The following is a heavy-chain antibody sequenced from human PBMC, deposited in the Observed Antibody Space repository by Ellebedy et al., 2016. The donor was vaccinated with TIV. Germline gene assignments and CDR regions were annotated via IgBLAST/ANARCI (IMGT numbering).Heavy chain of an antibody. CDR3: ATYSGGSYKYFQH. D-gene: IGHD1-26*01. CDR2: FDPEDGET. Sequence: ASVKVSXKVSGYTLTELSMHWVRQAPGKGLEWMGGFDPEDGETIYAQKFQGRVTMTEDTSTDTAYMELSSLRSEDTAVYYCATYSGGSYKYFQHWGQGTLVTVSS. CDR1: GYTLTELS. V-gene: IGHV1-24*01. J-gene: IGHJ1*01.